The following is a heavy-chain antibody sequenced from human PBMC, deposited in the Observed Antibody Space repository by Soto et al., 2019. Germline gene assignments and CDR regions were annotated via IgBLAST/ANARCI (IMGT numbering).Heavy chain of an antibody. CDR2: IFYSGSA. CDR1: ISTYY. J-gene: IGHJ4*02. CDR3: VSSHGGY. Sequence: ISTYYWSWIRQPPGKGLEWIGNIFYSGSASYSPSLKSRVTMSVDTSKRHFSLTLISVTAADTAVYYCVSSHGGYWGQGTLVIVSS. V-gene: IGHV4-59*01.